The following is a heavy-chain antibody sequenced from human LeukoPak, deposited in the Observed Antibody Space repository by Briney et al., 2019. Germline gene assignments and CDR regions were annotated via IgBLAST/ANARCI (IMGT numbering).Heavy chain of an antibody. Sequence: GGSLRLSCAASGFSFSSHAMSWVRQAPGKGLEWVSAISNSGDSTYYADSVKGRFTISRDNSKNTLYLQMTSLRADDTAVYYCAKDYGSYQGGSWGQGILVTVSS. V-gene: IGHV3-23*01. CDR3: AKDYGSYQGGS. J-gene: IGHJ5*02. CDR1: GFSFSSHA. D-gene: IGHD1-26*01. CDR2: ISNSGDST.